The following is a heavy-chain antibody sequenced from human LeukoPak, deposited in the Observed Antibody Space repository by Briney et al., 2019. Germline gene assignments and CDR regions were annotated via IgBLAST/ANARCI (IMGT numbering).Heavy chain of an antibody. CDR2: IYYSGST. CDR3: ATWRRDGYNFLR. J-gene: IGHJ4*02. Sequence: SETLSLTCTVSGGSISSSSCYWGWIRQPPGKGLEWIGSIYYSGSTYYNPSLKSRVSISVDTSKNQFSLKLSSVTAADTAVYYCATWRRDGYNFLRWGQGTLVTVSS. V-gene: IGHV4-39*01. CDR1: GGSISSSSCY. D-gene: IGHD5-24*01.